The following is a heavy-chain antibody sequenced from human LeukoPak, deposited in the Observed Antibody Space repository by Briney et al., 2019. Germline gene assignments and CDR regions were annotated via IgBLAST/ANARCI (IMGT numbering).Heavy chain of an antibody. CDR3: ARDGDCGGACGNGFDI. CDR1: GFTFSSYE. V-gene: IGHV3-48*03. Sequence: GGSLRLSCAASGFTFSSYEMNWVRQAPGKGLEGVSYISSSSSTIYYADSVKGRFTISRDNAKNSLYLQMNSLRAEDTAVYYCARDGDCGGACGNGFDIWGQGTMVTVSS. D-gene: IGHD2-21*02. J-gene: IGHJ3*02. CDR2: ISSSSSTI.